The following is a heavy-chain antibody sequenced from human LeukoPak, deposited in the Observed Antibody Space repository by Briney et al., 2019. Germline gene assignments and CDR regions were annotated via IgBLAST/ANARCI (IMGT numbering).Heavy chain of an antibody. V-gene: IGHV1-18*01. J-gene: IGHJ4*02. CDR3: ARRTAYLSAIDY. Sequence: ASVKVSCKASGYTFNRYVISWVRQAPGQGLEWMGWISAYNGNTNYAQKLQGRVTMTTDTSTSRAYMELRSLRYDDTAVYYCARRTAYLSAIDYWGQGTMVTVSS. D-gene: IGHD2-21*01. CDR2: ISAYNGNT. CDR1: GYTFNRYV.